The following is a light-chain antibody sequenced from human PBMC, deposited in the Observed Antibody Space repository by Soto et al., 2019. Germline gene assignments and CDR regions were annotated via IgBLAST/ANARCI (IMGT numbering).Light chain of an antibody. Sequence: IRMTQSPSSLSASVGDRVTITCRASRDITDYLAWYQQKPGQVPKLLIYAASTLQSGVPSRFTASGSGTDFTLTITGLQPEDFATYCCQNYNSAPWTFGQGTKVDI. CDR3: QNYNSAPWT. CDR2: AAS. V-gene: IGKV1-27*01. CDR1: RDITDY. J-gene: IGKJ1*01.